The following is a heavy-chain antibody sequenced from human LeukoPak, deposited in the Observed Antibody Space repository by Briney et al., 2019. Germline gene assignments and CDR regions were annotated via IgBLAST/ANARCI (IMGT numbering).Heavy chain of an antibody. V-gene: IGHV3-30*03. J-gene: IGHJ6*03. CDR1: GFTFSSYG. Sequence: GGSLRLSCAASGFTFSSYGMHWVRQAPGKGLEWVAVISYDGSNKYYADSVKGRFTISRDNSKNTLYLQMNSLRAEDTAVYYCARPPYFDFWSGFYSDHYYYMEVWGKGTSVTVSS. CDR3: ARPPYFDFWSGFYSDHYYYMEV. CDR2: ISYDGSNK. D-gene: IGHD3-3*01.